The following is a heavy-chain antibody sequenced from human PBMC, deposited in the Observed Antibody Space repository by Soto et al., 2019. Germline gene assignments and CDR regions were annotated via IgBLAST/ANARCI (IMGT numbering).Heavy chain of an antibody. CDR2: IDWDDDK. V-gene: IGHV2-70*01. CDR1: GFSLSTSGMC. J-gene: IGHJ6*02. Sequence: GPTLVNPTQTLTLTCTFSGFSLSTSGMCVSWIRQPPGKALEWLALIDWDDDKYYSTSLKTRLTISKDTSKNQVVLTMTNMDPVDTATYYCARISVEGIAVAGTHYYYGMDVWGQGTTVTVSS. CDR3: ARISVEGIAVAGTHYYYGMDV. D-gene: IGHD6-19*01.